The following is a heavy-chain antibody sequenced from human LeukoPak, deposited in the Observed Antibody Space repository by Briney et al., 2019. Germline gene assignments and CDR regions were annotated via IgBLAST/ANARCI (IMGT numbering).Heavy chain of an antibody. CDR2: VYSSEIT. CDR1: GGSISGYY. CDR3: ARCDSVTALDY. Sequence: SETLSLTCTVSGGSISGYYWSWLRQPPGKRLEWIGYVYSSEITNYNPSLKTRVTLSLDTSGNQFSLKVTSVTAADTAVYYCARCDSVTALDYWGQGTLVTVSS. V-gene: IGHV4-59*01. D-gene: IGHD5-18*01. J-gene: IGHJ4*02.